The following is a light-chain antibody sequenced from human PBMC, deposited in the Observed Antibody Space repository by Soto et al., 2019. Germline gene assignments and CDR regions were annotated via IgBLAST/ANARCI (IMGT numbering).Light chain of an antibody. CDR3: LQHNSYPYT. CDR2: TAS. V-gene: IGKV1-6*01. J-gene: IGKJ2*01. CDR1: QGIRND. Sequence: AIQMTQSPSSLSASVGDRVTITCRASQGIRNDLAWYQRKPGKAPKLLIYTASSLQNGVPPRFSGSGSDTVFTLTIDSLQPEDFATYYCLQHNSYPYTFGQGTKLEIK.